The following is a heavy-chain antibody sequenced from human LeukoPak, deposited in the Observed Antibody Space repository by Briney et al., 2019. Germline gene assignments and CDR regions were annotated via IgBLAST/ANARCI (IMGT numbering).Heavy chain of an antibody. J-gene: IGHJ3*02. Sequence: SETLSLTCTVSGGSISSYYWSWIRQPPGKGLEWIGYIYYSGSTNFNPSLKSRVTISVDTSKNQFSLKLSSVTAADTAVYYCARVYGEMATVTDAFDIWGQGTMVTVSS. CDR2: IYYSGST. D-gene: IGHD5-24*01. V-gene: IGHV4-59*01. CDR3: ARVYGEMATVTDAFDI. CDR1: GGSISSYY.